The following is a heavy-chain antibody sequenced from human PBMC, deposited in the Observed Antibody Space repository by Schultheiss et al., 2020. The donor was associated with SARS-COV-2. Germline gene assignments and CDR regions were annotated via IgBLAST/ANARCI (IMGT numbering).Heavy chain of an antibody. CDR3: ARGGHSYGLFFDY. Sequence: GGSLRLSCAASGFTFSSYDMHWVRQAPGKGLEWVSVIYSGGSTYYADSVKGRFTISRHNSKNTLYLQMNSLRAEDTAVYYCARGGHSYGLFFDYWGQGTLVTVSS. CDR1: GFTFSSYD. V-gene: IGHV3-66*01. D-gene: IGHD5-18*01. J-gene: IGHJ4*02. CDR2: IYSGGST.